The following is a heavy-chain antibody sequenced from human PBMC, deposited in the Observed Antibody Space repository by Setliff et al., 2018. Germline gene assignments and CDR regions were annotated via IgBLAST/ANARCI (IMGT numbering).Heavy chain of an antibody. V-gene: IGHV4-59*06. CDR3: ARGHCSSGECPNYFDP. CDR1: GGSINRDY. CDR2: IYYSGNT. D-gene: IGHD2-15*01. J-gene: IGHJ5*02. Sequence: SETLSLTCSVSGGSINRDYWSWIRQLPGKGLEWIAYIYYSGNTYYNPSLKSRVTISVDTSKNQFSLKINSVTAADTAVYYCARGHCSSGECPNYFDPWGQGTRVTVSS.